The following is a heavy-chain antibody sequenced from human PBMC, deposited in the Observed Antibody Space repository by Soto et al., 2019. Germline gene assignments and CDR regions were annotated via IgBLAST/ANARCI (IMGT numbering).Heavy chain of an antibody. Sequence: PSETLSLTCAVYGGSFSGYYWSWIRQPPGKGLEWIGEINHSGSTNYNPSLKSRVTISVDTSKNQFSLKLSSVTAADTAVYYCARTGVYDFWSGSRSAFDYWGQGTLVTVSS. CDR1: GGSFSGYY. CDR3: ARTGVYDFWSGSRSAFDY. J-gene: IGHJ4*02. V-gene: IGHV4-34*01. D-gene: IGHD3-3*01. CDR2: INHSGST.